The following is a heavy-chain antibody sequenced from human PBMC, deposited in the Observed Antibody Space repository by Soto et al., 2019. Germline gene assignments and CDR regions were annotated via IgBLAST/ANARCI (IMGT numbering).Heavy chain of an antibody. Sequence: SETLSLTCSVYGWSFSGYYWSWIRQPPGKGLEWIGEINHSGSTNYNPSLKSRVTISVDTSKNQFSLKLSSVTAADTAVYYCARMLGGRLQGIYYYYYSGMDVWGQGTTVTVSS. CDR2: INHSGST. J-gene: IGHJ6*02. CDR1: GWSFSGYY. D-gene: IGHD3-16*01. V-gene: IGHV4-34*01. CDR3: ARMLGGRLQGIYYYYYSGMDV.